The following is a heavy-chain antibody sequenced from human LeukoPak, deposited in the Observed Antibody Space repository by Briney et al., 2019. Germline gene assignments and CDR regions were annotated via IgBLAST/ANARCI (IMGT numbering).Heavy chain of an antibody. D-gene: IGHD2-21*01. Sequence: PSETLSLTCTVSGGSISSGSYYWSWIRQPAGKGLEWIGRIYTSGSTNYNPSLKSRVTILVDTSRNQFSLKLSSVTAADTAVYYCARGGIPDYWGQGILVTVSS. CDR1: GGSISSGSYY. V-gene: IGHV4-61*02. J-gene: IGHJ4*02. CDR2: IYTSGST. CDR3: ARGGIPDY.